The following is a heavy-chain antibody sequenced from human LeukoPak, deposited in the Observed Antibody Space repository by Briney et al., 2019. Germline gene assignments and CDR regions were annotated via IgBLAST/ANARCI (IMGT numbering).Heavy chain of an antibody. J-gene: IGHJ4*02. CDR2: INTNTGNP. V-gene: IGHV7-4-1*02. Sequence: VASVKVSCKASGYTFTGNYMHWVRQAPGQGLEWMGWINTNTGNPTYAQGFTGRFVFSLDTSVSTAYLQISSLKAEDTAVYYCARWGLQAGNNYRSGFDYWGQGTLVTVSS. CDR1: GYTFTGNY. D-gene: IGHD4-11*01. CDR3: ARWGLQAGNNYRSGFDY.